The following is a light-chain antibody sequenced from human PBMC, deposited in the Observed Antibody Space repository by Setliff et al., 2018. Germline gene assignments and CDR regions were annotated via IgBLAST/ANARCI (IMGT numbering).Light chain of an antibody. J-gene: IGLJ1*01. CDR3: SSYTSSSTDV. CDR1: SSDVGSYDF. V-gene: IGLV2-14*03. CDR2: DVS. Sequence: QSVLTQPASLSVSPGQSITIPCSGTSSDVGSYDFVSWYQQHAGKAPKLIIYDVSNRPSGVSNRFSGSKAGNTASLTISGLQADDEADYYCSSYTSSSTDVFGTGTKVTVL.